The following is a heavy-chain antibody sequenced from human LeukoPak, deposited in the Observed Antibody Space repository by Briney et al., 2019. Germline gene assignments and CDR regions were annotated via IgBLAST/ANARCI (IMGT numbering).Heavy chain of an antibody. Sequence: GGSLRLSCSASGFTFSSYAMHWVRQAPGKGLEYVSGISSNGGSTYYADSVKGRFTISRDNSKNTVYLQMSSLRAEDTAVYYCVRHPSRRSGWLWYFDLWGRGALVTVSS. CDR2: ISSNGGST. J-gene: IGHJ2*01. CDR1: GFTFSSYA. CDR3: VRHPSRRSGWLWYFDL. V-gene: IGHV3-64D*06. D-gene: IGHD6-19*01.